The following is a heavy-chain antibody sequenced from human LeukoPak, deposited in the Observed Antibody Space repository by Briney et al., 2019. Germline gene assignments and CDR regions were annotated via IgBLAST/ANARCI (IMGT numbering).Heavy chain of an antibody. CDR1: GGSFSGYY. D-gene: IGHD4-17*01. Sequence: PSETLSLTCAVSGGSFSGYYWSWIRQPPGKGLEWIGEINHSGSTNYNPSLKSRITISVDTSKNQFYLKLSSVTAADTAVYYCARDSTTVTLPFFDYWGQGTLVTVSS. CDR3: ARDSTTVTLPFFDY. J-gene: IGHJ4*02. CDR2: INHSGST. V-gene: IGHV4-34*01.